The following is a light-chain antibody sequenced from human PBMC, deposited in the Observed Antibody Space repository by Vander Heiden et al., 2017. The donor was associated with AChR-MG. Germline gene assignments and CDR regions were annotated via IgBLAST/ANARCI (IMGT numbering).Light chain of an antibody. J-gene: IGKJ3*01. V-gene: IGKV3-11*01. CDR2: DAS. Sequence: EIVLTQSPATLSLSPGERATLSCRASQSVSRYLAWYQKKPGQAPRLLIYDASNRATGIQARFSGSGYGTDFTLTISSREPEDFAVYYCQQRNNGPPIFTFGHGTKVDIK. CDR3: QQRNNGPPIFT. CDR1: QSVSRY.